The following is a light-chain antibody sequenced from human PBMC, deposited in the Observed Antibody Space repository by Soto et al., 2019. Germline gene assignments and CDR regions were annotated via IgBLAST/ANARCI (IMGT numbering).Light chain of an antibody. Sequence: DIQMTQSPATLSASVGDRVTITCRASQSISAYLAWYQHSPGKAPKLLIYDASSLQSGVPSRFSGSGSGTDFPLTITSLQPDDSATYYCQQYKSYSTFGPGNKVDIK. CDR1: QSISAY. CDR2: DAS. V-gene: IGKV1-5*01. CDR3: QQYKSYST. J-gene: IGKJ3*01.